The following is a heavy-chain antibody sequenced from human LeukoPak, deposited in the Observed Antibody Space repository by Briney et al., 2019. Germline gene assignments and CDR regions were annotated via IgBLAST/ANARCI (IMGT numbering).Heavy chain of an antibody. J-gene: IGHJ4*02. CDR2: IDPNSGDT. V-gene: IGHV1-2*02. D-gene: IGHD1-26*01. CDR3: ARGSTVGATESLGFDY. CDR1: GYTFTGYY. Sequence: GASVKVSCKASGYTFTGYYIHWVRQAPGHGLEWMGWIDPNSGDTHYAQKFQGRVTMTRDTSISTAYMELSRLRSDDTAVYYCARGSTVGATESLGFDYWGQGAPVTVSS.